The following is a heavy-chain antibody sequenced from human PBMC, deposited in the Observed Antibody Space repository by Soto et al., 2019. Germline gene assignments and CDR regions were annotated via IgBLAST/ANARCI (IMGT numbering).Heavy chain of an antibody. Sequence: EVQLLESGGGLVQPGGSLRLSCAASGFTFSSYAMSWVRQAPGKGLEWVSAISGSGGSTYYADSVKGRFTISRDNSKNTPYLQMNSLRADDTAVYYCAKEGGYCSSTSCHGRVYYWCQGTLVTVSS. CDR2: ISGSGGST. J-gene: IGHJ4*02. CDR1: GFTFSSYA. V-gene: IGHV3-23*01. CDR3: AKEGGYCSSTSCHGRVYY. D-gene: IGHD2-2*03.